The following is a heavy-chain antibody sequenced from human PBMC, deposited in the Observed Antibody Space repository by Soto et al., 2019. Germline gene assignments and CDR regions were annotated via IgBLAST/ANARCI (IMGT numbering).Heavy chain of an antibody. J-gene: IGHJ4*02. CDR3: AKCGQWHLVTTFDY. V-gene: IGHV3-23*01. CDR1: GFTFSSYA. D-gene: IGHD6-19*01. CDR2: ISGTGGST. Sequence: EVQLLESGGGLVQPGGSLRLSCAASGFTFSSYAMSWVRQAPGKGLEWVSVISGTGGSTYYADAVKGRLTISRDNSKNTLYLQMNSLRAEDTAVYYCAKCGQWHLVTTFDYWGQGILVTVSS.